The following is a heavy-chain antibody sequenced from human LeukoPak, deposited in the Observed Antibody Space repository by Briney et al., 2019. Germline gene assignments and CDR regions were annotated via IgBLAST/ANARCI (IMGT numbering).Heavy chain of an antibody. D-gene: IGHD3-3*01. Sequence: ASVKVSCKASGYTFTGYYMHWVRQAPGQGLEWMGWINPNSGGTNYAQKFQGRVTMTRDTSISTAYMELSRLRSDDTAVYYCARRRFLEWFRSGYNWFDPWGQGTLVTVSS. V-gene: IGHV1-2*02. J-gene: IGHJ5*02. CDR3: ARRRFLEWFRSGYNWFDP. CDR1: GYTFTGYY. CDR2: INPNSGGT.